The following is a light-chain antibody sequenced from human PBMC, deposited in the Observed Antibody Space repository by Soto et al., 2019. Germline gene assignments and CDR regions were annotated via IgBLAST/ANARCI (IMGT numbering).Light chain of an antibody. CDR3: SSYTSSSTYV. J-gene: IGLJ1*01. CDR1: SSDVGVYNY. Sequence: QSALTQPASVSGSPGQSIAISCTGTSSDVGVYNYVSWYQQHPGKTPKLMICDVSNRPSGVSNRFSGSKSGNTASLTISGLQAEDEAEYYCSSYTSSSTYVFGTGTKLTVL. CDR2: DVS. V-gene: IGLV2-14*03.